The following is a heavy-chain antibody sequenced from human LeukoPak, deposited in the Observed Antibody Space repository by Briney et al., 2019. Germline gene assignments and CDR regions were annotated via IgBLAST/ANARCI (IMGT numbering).Heavy chain of an antibody. Sequence: GGSLRLSCAASGFIFGNYAMTWVRQAPGKGLEWVSYGGSGGSTYYADSVKGRFTVSRDNSKSTLYLQMNSLTAEDTAVYYCAKMRGQYYHSYYMDAWGKGTTVTVSS. J-gene: IGHJ6*03. V-gene: IGHV3-23*01. CDR2: GGSGGST. CDR1: GFIFGNYA. CDR3: AKMRGQYYHSYYMDA.